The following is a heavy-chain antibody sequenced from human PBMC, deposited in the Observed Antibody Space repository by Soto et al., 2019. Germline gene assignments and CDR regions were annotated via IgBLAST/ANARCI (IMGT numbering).Heavy chain of an antibody. V-gene: IGHV3-74*01. D-gene: IGHD1-26*01. CDR3: NTEGLYSGSPAPS. J-gene: IGHJ3*01. Sequence: GGSLRLSCAASGFPFSSSWMHWVRQAPGKGLVWVSLIISDGSNTNYADSVKGRFTISRDDYSDTLYLQLNGLRTEDTAMYYGNTEGLYSGSPAPSWGQGTMVTVSS. CDR1: GFPFSSSW. CDR2: IISDGSNT.